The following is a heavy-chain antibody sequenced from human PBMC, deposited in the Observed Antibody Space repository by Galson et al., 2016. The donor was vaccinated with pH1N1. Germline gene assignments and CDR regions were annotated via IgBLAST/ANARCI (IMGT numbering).Heavy chain of an antibody. CDR2: GYFNGDT. V-gene: IGHV4-39*02. CDR1: GGSISSSSYY. CDR3: ARRRTIPVAGIRMRSYFDS. Sequence: ETLSLTCTVSGGSISSSSYYWGWFRQPPGKGLEWIGDGYFNGDTYFNPSLKRRVTISVDTSKNHVSLRLISLNAADTAVYYCARRRTIPVAGIRMRSYFDSWGHGTPITVSS. D-gene: IGHD6-19*01. J-gene: IGHJ4*01.